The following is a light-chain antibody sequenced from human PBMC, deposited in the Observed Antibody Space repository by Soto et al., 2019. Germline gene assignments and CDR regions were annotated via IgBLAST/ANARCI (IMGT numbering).Light chain of an antibody. CDR2: AES. J-gene: IGKJ1*01. Sequence: MVMTQSPFSLAVSLGEGAAIPFKSSQSVLCTSNDKNVLACYQHKSGAPPRLTVNAESSGEVGASDRFSGSGYGTHFTLDISHLKDEDVAMYYCQQYYKTPTFCRGTKVDIK. CDR3: QQYYKTPT. CDR1: QSVLCTSNDKNV. V-gene: IGKV4-1*01.